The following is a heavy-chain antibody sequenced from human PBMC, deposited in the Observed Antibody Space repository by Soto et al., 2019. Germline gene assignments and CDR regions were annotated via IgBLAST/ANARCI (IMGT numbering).Heavy chain of an antibody. CDR2: ISYHGVNN. CDR3: GKYSDYGDHRDWFDP. J-gene: IGHJ5*02. Sequence: QVQLVESGVGVVYPGRSLRLSCTASGFSFSSYGVHWVRQAPGKGLEWVAVISYHGVNNYYADSVNGRFTISRDNSKNMGFLQMNSLRVEDTAVYYCGKYSDYGDHRDWFDPWGQGTLVTVSS. V-gene: IGHV3-30*18. CDR1: GFSFSSYG. D-gene: IGHD4-17*01.